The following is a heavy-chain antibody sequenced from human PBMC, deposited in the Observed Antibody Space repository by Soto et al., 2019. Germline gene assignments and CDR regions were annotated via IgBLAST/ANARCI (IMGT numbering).Heavy chain of an antibody. Sequence: GGSLRLSCKGSGYSFASHWVAGVRQMPEKGLEWIGTIYPGDSDTKYSSAFRGHVTISADTSVSTAYLQWRSLEATDSAIYYCARYSGSYWHYLDFWGQGTLVTVSS. CDR3: ARYSGSYWHYLDF. CDR1: GYSFASHW. V-gene: IGHV5-51*01. CDR2: IYPGDSDT. D-gene: IGHD1-26*01. J-gene: IGHJ4*02.